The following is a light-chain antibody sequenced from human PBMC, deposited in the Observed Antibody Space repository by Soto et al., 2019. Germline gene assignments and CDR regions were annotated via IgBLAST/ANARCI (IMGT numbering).Light chain of an antibody. CDR3: AAWDDRLYGRV. V-gene: IGLV1-44*01. CDR1: SSNIGANT. J-gene: IGLJ1*01. CDR2: SND. Sequence: QSALTQPPSASWTPGQRVTISCCGSSSNIGANTVNWYQQLPGTAPKLLISSNDRRPSGVPDRFSGSKSGTSASLAISGLQSEDDADYYCAAWDDRLYGRVSGTGTKVTVL.